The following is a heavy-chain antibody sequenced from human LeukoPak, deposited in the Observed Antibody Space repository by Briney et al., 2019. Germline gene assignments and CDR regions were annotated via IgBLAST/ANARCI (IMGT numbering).Heavy chain of an antibody. V-gene: IGHV3-7*01. D-gene: IGHD1-26*01. CDR2: IKQDGSEK. CDR1: GFTFSSYW. CDR3: AREGATYFYY. J-gene: IGHJ4*02. Sequence: HPGGSLRLSCAAFGFTFSSYWMSWVRQAPGKGLEWVANIKQDGSEKYYVDSVKGRFTISRDSAKNSLYLQMNSLRAEDTAVYYCAREGATYFYYCGQRTLVTVSS.